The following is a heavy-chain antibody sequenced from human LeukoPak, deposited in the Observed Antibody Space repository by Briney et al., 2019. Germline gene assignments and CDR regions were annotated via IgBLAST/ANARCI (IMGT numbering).Heavy chain of an antibody. CDR3: ARSFATIAVAAPFDY. CDR1: GFAFRSFS. Sequence: GESLRLSCTASGFAFRSFSMHWVRQAPGKGLEWVSSISSISSFIYYADSLEGRFTISRDNAQNSLYLQMNSLRAEDTAVYYCARSFATIAVAAPFDYWGQGTLVTVSS. D-gene: IGHD6-19*01. CDR2: ISSISSFI. J-gene: IGHJ4*02. V-gene: IGHV3-21*01.